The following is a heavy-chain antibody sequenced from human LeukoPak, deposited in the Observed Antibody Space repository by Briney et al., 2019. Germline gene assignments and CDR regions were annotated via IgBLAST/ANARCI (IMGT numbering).Heavy chain of an antibody. Sequence: SETLSLTCTVPGGSISSYYWSWIRQPPGKGLEWIGYIYYSGSTNYNPSLKSRVTISVDTSKNQFSLKLSSVTAADTAVYYCARMTQSSTYNWFDHWGQGTLVTVSS. CDR1: GGSISSYY. J-gene: IGHJ5*02. CDR3: ARMTQSSTYNWFDH. V-gene: IGHV4-59*01. D-gene: IGHD2-21*02. CDR2: IYYSGST.